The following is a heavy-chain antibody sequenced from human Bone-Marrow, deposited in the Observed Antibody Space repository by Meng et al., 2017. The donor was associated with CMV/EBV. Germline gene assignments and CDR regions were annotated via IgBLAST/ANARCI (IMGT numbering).Heavy chain of an antibody. CDR2: IIPIFGTA. V-gene: IGHV1-69*05. D-gene: IGHD2-2*01. Sequence: SVKVSCKASGGTFSSYAISWVRQAPGQGLEWMGGIIPIFGTANYAQKFQGRVTITTDESTSTAYMELSSPRSEDTAVYYCARGRSSTSFMDYWGQGTLVTVSS. J-gene: IGHJ4*02. CDR1: GGTFSSYA. CDR3: ARGRSSTSFMDY.